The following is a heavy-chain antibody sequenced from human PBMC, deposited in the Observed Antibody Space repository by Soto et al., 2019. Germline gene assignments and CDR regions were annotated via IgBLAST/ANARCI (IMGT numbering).Heavy chain of an antibody. CDR3: ARGPSSIAARPSLGERYYFDY. V-gene: IGHV4-34*01. CDR2: INHSGST. CDR1: GGSFSGYY. D-gene: IGHD6-6*01. J-gene: IGHJ4*02. Sequence: SETLSLTCAVYGGSFSGYYWSWIRQPPGKGLEWIGEINHSGSTNYNPSLKSRVTISVDTSKNQFSLKLSSVTAADTAVYYCARGPSSIAARPSLGERYYFDYWGQGTLVTVSS.